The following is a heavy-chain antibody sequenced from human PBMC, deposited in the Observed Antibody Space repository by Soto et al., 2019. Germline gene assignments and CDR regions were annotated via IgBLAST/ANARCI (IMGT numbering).Heavy chain of an antibody. Sequence: GGSLRLSCAASGFEFGSDWMHWVRQAPGKGLVWVSRINSDGTDTKYADSVEGRFTISRDNAKNTLYLQMTSLRGDDTAVYYCARDTTTGLDAWGQGTLVTVSS. CDR2: INSDGTDT. CDR3: ARDTTTGLDA. D-gene: IGHD1-1*01. J-gene: IGHJ5*02. V-gene: IGHV3-74*01. CDR1: GFEFGSDW.